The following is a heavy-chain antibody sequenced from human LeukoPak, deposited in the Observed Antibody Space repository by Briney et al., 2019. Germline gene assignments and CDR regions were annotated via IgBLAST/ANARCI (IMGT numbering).Heavy chain of an antibody. Sequence: PSETLSLTCTVSGYSISSGYYWGWIRQPPGKGLEWIGEINHSGSTNYNPSLKSRVTISVDTSKNQFSLKLSSVTAADTAVYYCATSGWYLLPGVYWGQGTLVTVSS. J-gene: IGHJ4*02. V-gene: IGHV4-38-2*02. CDR3: ATSGWYLLPGVY. CDR2: INHSGST. CDR1: GYSISSGYY. D-gene: IGHD6-19*01.